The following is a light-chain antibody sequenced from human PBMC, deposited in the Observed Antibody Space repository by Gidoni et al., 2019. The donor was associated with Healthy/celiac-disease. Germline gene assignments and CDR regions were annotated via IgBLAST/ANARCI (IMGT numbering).Light chain of an antibody. J-gene: IGKJ5*01. CDR2: DAS. V-gene: IGKV3-11*01. CDR1: QSVSSY. Sequence: EIVLTQSPATLSLSPGERATLSCRASQSVSSYVAWYQQKPGQAPRLLIYDASNRATGIPARFSGSGSGTDFTLTISSLEPEDFAVYYCQQRSKSFGQGTRLEIK. CDR3: QQRSKS.